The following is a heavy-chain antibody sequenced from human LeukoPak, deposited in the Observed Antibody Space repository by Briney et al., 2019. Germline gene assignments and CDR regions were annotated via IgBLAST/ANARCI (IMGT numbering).Heavy chain of an antibody. V-gene: IGHV3-64D*09. Sequence: GGSLRLSCSASGFTFSRYAMHWVRQAPGKGLEYVSGINDNGGRTHYGDSVKGRFSISRDNSKNTLHLQMSTLRAEDTALYYCAREMYCSGGSCYGDAFDIWGQGTMVTVSS. CDR1: GFTFSRYA. CDR3: AREMYCSGGSCYGDAFDI. D-gene: IGHD2-15*01. J-gene: IGHJ3*02. CDR2: INDNGGRT.